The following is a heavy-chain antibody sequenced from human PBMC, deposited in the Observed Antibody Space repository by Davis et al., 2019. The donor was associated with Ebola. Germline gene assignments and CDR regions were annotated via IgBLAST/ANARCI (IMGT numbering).Heavy chain of an antibody. Sequence: PSETLSLTCTVSGGSISSGGYYWSWIRQHPGKGLEWIGEINHSGSTNYNPSLKSRVTISVDTSKNQFSLKLSSVTAADTAVYYCARGGRWLQLGYWGQGTLVTVSS. D-gene: IGHD5-24*01. CDR3: ARGGRWLQLGY. CDR1: GGSISSGGYY. J-gene: IGHJ4*02. CDR2: INHSGST. V-gene: IGHV4-39*07.